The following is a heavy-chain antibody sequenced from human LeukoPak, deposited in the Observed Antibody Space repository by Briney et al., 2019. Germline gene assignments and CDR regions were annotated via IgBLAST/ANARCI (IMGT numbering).Heavy chain of an antibody. CDR3: ARGDYYDSSGLLTD. CDR1: GYTFTGYY. CDR2: INPNSGGT. Sequence: ASVKVSCKASGYTFTGYYMHWVRQAPGQGLEWMGWINPNSGGTNYAQKFQGRVTKTRDTSISTAYMELSRLRSDDTAVYYCARGDYYDSSGLLTDWGQGTLVTVSS. J-gene: IGHJ4*02. D-gene: IGHD3-22*01. V-gene: IGHV1-2*02.